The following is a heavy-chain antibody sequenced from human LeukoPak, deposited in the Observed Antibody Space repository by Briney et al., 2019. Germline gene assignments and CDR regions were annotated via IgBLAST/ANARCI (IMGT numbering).Heavy chain of an antibody. J-gene: IGHJ3*02. CDR3: AKGGVGYCSRTSCLGAFDI. Sequence: GRSLRLSCAASGFTFDDYAMHWVRQAPGKGLEWVSGISWNSGSIGYADSVKGRFTISRDNAKNSLYLQMNSPRAEDMALYYCAKGGVGYCSRTSCLGAFDIWGQGTMVTVSS. V-gene: IGHV3-9*03. D-gene: IGHD2-2*01. CDR1: GFTFDDYA. CDR2: ISWNSGSI.